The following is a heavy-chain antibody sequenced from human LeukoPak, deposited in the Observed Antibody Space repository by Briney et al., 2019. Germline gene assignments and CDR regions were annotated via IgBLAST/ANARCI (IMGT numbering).Heavy chain of an antibody. J-gene: IGHJ4*02. CDR1: GFTLSSYG. CDR3: AKIPPVVVVAATPRCY. Sequence: PGGSLRLSCAASGFTLSSYGIHWVRQAPGKGLEWVSFMRDNGRDKYYRDSVKGRFTISRDNSKNTLYLQMNSLRAEDTAVYYCAKIPPVVVVAATPRCYWGQGTLVTVSS. CDR2: MRDNGRDK. V-gene: IGHV3-30*02. D-gene: IGHD2-15*01.